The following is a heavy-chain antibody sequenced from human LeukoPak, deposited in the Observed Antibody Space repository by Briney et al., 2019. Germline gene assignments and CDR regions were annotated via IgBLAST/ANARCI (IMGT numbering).Heavy chain of an antibody. CDR3: ARRRIAALAFDY. CDR1: GGSISDYH. D-gene: IGHD6-6*01. Sequence: SETLSLTCIISGGSISDYHWGWIRQPPGKGLEWIGYVHSNGDTDYNPSLRSRLTILLDTSKKDFSLKVSSVTAADTAVYYCARRRIAALAFDYWGQGTLVTVSS. V-gene: IGHV4-59*01. CDR2: VHSNGDT. J-gene: IGHJ4*02.